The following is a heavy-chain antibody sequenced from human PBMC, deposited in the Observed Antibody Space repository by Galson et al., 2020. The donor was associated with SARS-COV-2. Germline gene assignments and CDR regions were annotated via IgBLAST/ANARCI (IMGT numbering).Heavy chain of an antibody. V-gene: IGHV5-51*01. Sequence: KIGESLQISCKGSGYSFTSYWIGWVRQMPGKGLEWMGIIYPGDSDTRYSPSFQGQVTISADKSIRTAYLQWSSLKAADTALYYCARGPIVAAGLSDCCWQGTLITFPS. J-gene: IGHJ4*02. CDR2: IYPGDSDT. CDR3: ARGPIVAAGLSDC. CDR1: GYSFTSYW. D-gene: IGHD6-13*01.